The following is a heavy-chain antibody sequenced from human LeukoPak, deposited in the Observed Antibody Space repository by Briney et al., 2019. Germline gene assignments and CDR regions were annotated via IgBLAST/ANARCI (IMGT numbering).Heavy chain of an antibody. V-gene: IGHV4-39*07. J-gene: IGHJ4*02. CDR1: GASISSHNYY. Sequence: PSETLSLTCTVSGASISSHNYYWGWVRQPPGKGLEWIGSVYSTGSTFYNPSLKSRVTISGDTSKNQLSLKLSSVTAADTAVYYCARKWRGGKGGNLPIEWGQGTLVTVSS. CDR3: ARKWRGGKGGNLPIE. D-gene: IGHD4-23*01. CDR2: VYSTGST.